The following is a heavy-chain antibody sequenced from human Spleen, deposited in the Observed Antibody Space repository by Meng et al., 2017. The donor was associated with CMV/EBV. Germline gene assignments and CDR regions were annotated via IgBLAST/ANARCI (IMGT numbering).Heavy chain of an antibody. D-gene: IGHD3-10*01. CDR3: ARGRKYYYGSGSYYRGHYYYGMDV. CDR2: INHSGST. V-gene: IGHV4-34*01. J-gene: IGHJ6*02. Sequence: SQTLSLTCAVYGRSLSGYYWSWIRQPPGKGLEWIGEINHSGSTNYNPSLKSRVTISVDTSKNQFSLKLSSVTAADTAVYYCARGRKYYYGSGSYYRGHYYYGMDVWGQGTTVTVSS. CDR1: GRSLSGYY.